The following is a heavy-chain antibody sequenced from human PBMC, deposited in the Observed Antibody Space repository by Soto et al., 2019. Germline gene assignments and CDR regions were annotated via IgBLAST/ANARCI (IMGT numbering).Heavy chain of an antibody. V-gene: IGHV4-31*03. CDR1: GGSISSGGYY. CDR2: IYYSGST. CDR3: ARGVTMVRGVIHTPYFDY. Sequence: QVQLQESGPGLVKPSQTLSLTCTVSGGSISSGGYYWSWIRQHPGKGLEWIGYIYYSGSTYYNPALKSRVTISVDTSKNQFSLKLSSVTAADTAVYYCARGVTMVRGVIHTPYFDYWGQGTLVTVSS. D-gene: IGHD3-10*01. J-gene: IGHJ4*02.